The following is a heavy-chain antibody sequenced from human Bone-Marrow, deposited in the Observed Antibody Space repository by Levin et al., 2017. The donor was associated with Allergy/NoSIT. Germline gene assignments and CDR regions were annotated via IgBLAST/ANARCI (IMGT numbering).Heavy chain of an antibody. Sequence: GGSLRLSCAASGFTFSGYTMHWVRQAPGKGLEWVTLISYDGSKKFYADSVKGRFTISRDNSKNTLYLQMNSLRAEDTAVYYCARDKSTTSPYAMVVWGQGTTVTVSS. J-gene: IGHJ6*02. CDR3: ARDKSTTSPYAMVV. D-gene: IGHD2-2*01. CDR2: ISYDGSKK. V-gene: IGHV3-30*04. CDR1: GFTFSGYT.